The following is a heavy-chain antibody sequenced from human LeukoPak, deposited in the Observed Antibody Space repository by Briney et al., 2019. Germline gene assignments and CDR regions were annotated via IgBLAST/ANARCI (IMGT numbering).Heavy chain of an antibody. D-gene: IGHD6-19*01. J-gene: IGHJ4*02. V-gene: IGHV3-30*02. CDR2: IQYDGSNK. CDR1: GFTFSGYG. Sequence: GGSLRLSCAASGFTFSGYGMHWIRQAPGKGLEWVAFIQYDGSNKYYADSVKGRFTISRDNSKNTLYLQMNSLRAEDTAVYYCAKASIAVAGMALPFDYWGQGTLVTVSS. CDR3: AKASIAVAGMALPFDY.